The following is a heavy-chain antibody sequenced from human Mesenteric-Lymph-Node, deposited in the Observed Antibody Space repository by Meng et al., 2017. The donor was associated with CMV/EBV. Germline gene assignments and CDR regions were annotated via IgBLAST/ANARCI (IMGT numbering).Heavy chain of an antibody. CDR1: GFIFSTYG. D-gene: IGHD3-10*01. CDR3: AKDTPYGSGSYFVN. J-gene: IGHJ4*02. Sequence: GGSLRLSCATSGFIFSTYGIHWVRQAPGKGLEWVAFIWYDGSKDYYGGSVKGRFTISRDNSKNTVYLQMNSLRPEDTAVYYCAKDTPYGSGSYFVNWGQGTLVTVSS. V-gene: IGHV3-30*02. CDR2: IWYDGSKD.